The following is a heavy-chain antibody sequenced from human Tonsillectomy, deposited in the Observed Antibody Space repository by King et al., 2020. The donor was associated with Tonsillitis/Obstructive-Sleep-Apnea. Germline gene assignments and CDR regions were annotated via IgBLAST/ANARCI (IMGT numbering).Heavy chain of an antibody. CDR3: AAQTLDFWSGNYYLDY. D-gene: IGHD3-3*01. J-gene: IGHJ4*02. CDR2: IYYSGST. Sequence: VQLQESGPGLVKPSVTLSLTCTVSGGSVSSGSYYWSWIRQPPGKGLEWIGHIYYSGSTNYNPSLKSRVTILVDTSKNQFSLKLSSVTAADTAVYYCAAQTLDFWSGNYYLDYWGQGTLVTVSS. CDR1: GGSVSSGSYY. V-gene: IGHV4-61*01.